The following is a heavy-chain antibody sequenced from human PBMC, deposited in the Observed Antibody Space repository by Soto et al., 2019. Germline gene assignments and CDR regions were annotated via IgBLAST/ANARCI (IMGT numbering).Heavy chain of an antibody. V-gene: IGHV4-31*03. CDR1: GGSISSGGYY. Sequence: PSETLSLTCTVSGGSISSGGYYWSWIRQHPGKGLEWIGYIYYSGGTYYNPSLKSRVTISVDTSKNQFSLKLSSVTAADTAVYYCATNEYYDSSGLFDYWGQGTLVTVSS. CDR3: ATNEYYDSSGLFDY. J-gene: IGHJ4*02. D-gene: IGHD3-22*01. CDR2: IYYSGGT.